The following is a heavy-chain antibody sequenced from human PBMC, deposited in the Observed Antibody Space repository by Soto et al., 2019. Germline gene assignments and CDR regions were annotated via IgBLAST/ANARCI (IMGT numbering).Heavy chain of an antibody. CDR2: ISSSSTI. CDR3: ARDRDWFDP. V-gene: IGHV3-48*02. Sequence: GGSLRLSCAASGFTFSSYSMNWVRQAPGKGLEWVSYISSSSTIYYADSVKGRFTISRDNAKNSLYLQMNSLRDEDTAVYYCARDRDWFDPWGQGTLVTVSS. CDR1: GFTFSSYS. J-gene: IGHJ5*02.